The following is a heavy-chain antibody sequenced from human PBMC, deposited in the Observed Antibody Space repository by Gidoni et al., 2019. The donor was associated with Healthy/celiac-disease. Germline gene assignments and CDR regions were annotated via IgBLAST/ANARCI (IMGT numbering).Heavy chain of an antibody. D-gene: IGHD4-17*01. CDR3: AKERTSTGAFDP. Sequence: EVQLVESGGGLVQPGRSLRLSCAASGFTFDDYAMHWVRQAPGKGREWVAGISWNSGSIGYADSVKGRFTISRDNAKNSLYLQMNSLRAEDTALYYCAKERTSTGAFDPWGQGTLVTVSS. V-gene: IGHV3-9*01. J-gene: IGHJ5*02. CDR2: ISWNSGSI. CDR1: GFTFDDYA.